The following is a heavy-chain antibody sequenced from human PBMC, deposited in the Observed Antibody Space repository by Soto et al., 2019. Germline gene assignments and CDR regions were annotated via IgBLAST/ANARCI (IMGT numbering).Heavy chain of an antibody. CDR1: GFTFGDYA. CDR3: TRDYCSSTSCYEFYYYGMDV. D-gene: IGHD2-2*01. J-gene: IGHJ6*02. V-gene: IGHV3-49*03. Sequence: PGGSLRLSCTASGFTFGDYAMSWFRQAPGKGREWVGFIRSKAYGGTTEYAASVKGRFTISRDDSKSIAYLQMNSLKTEDTAVYYCTRDYCSSTSCYEFYYYGMDVWGQGTTVTVSS. CDR2: IRSKAYGGTT.